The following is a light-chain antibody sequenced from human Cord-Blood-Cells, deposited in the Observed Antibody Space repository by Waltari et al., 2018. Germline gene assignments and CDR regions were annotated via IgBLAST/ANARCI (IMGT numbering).Light chain of an antibody. CDR1: QSVLYSSNNKNY. J-gene: IGKJ4*01. CDR3: QQYYSTLT. CDR2: WAS. V-gene: IGKV4-1*01. Sequence: DIVMTQSPDSLAVSLGARAPINCKSSQSVLYSSNNKNYLAWYQQKPGQTPKLLIYWASTRESGVPDRFSGSGSGTDFTLTISSLQAEDVAVYYCQQYYSTLTFGGGTKVEIK.